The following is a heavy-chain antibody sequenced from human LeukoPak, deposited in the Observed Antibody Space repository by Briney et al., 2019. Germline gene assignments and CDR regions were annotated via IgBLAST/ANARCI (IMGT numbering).Heavy chain of an antibody. CDR2: IKQDGSEK. J-gene: IGHJ4*02. Sequence: GGSLRLSCAASGFTFSTYWMSWVRQAPGKGLEWVAIIKQDGSEKYYVDSVKGRFTISRDNAKNSLYLQLNSLRAEDTAVYYCARSPYSSGWYGVGYWGQGTLVTVSS. CDR3: ARSPYSSGWYGVGY. CDR1: GFTFSTYW. V-gene: IGHV3-7*01. D-gene: IGHD6-19*01.